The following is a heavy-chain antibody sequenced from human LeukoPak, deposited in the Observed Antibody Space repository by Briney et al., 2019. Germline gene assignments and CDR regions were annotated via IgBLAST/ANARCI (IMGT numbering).Heavy chain of an antibody. CDR1: GLTFDSGG. V-gene: IGHV3-30-3*01. CDR3: AGELERAFDI. J-gene: IGHJ3*02. CDR2: ISYDGSNK. Sequence: GGSLRLSCAASGLTFDSGGMHWVRQAPGKGLEWVAVISYDGSNKYYADSVKGRFTISRDNSKNTLYLQMNSLRAEDTAVYYCAGELERAFDIWGQGTMVTVSS. D-gene: IGHD1-1*01.